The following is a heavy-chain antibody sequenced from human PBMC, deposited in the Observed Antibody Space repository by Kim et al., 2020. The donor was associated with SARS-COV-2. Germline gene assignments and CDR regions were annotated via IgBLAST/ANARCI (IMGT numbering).Heavy chain of an antibody. CDR3: ARVARRWLHEFDY. J-gene: IGHJ4*02. Sequence: YNPSRKSRVTISVDTSKNQCSLKLSSVTAADTAVYYWARVARRWLHEFDYWGQGTLVTVSS. V-gene: IGHV4-59*01. D-gene: IGHD5-12*01.